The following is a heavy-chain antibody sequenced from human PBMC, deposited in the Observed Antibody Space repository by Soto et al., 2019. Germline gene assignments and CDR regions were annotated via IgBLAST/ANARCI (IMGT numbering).Heavy chain of an antibody. D-gene: IGHD3-9*01. V-gene: IGHV1-18*01. Sequence: QVPLEQSGAEVKKPGDSVKVSCKASGYTFTHFYITWVRQAPGQGLEWMGAISPHSFNTNYAQKFRGRVTLTTEKSTNTAYMDLRSLTSDDTAVYYCARDEGGYDILTGYYKAHHFDYWGQGVPVTVSS. J-gene: IGHJ4*02. CDR1: GYTFTHFY. CDR3: ARDEGGYDILTGYYKAHHFDY. CDR2: ISPHSFNT.